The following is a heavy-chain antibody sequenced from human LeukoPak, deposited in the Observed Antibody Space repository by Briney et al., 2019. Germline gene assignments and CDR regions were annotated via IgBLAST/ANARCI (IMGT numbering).Heavy chain of an antibody. CDR2: FYTSGST. V-gene: IGHV4-61*02. J-gene: IGHJ4*02. CDR1: GGSISSGSYY. D-gene: IGHD4-17*01. Sequence: SQTLSLTCTVSGGSISSGSYYWSWIRQPAGKGLEWIGRFYTSGSTNYNPSLKSRVTMSVDTSKNQFSLKLSSVTAADTAVYYCARGPTTVTRAFDYWGQGTLVTVSS. CDR3: ARGPTTVTRAFDY.